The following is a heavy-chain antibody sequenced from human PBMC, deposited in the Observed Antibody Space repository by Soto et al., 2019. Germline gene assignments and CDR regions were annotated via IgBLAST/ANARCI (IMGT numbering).Heavy chain of an antibody. CDR2: INQDGSGK. Sequence: EVQLVESGGGLVQPGGSLRLSCAASGFIFSNYWMSWVRQAPGKGLEWVAKINQDGSGKYYVDSLKGRFTFSRDNTKNSAYLHMHSLRADYPAAYYCARYGAYDFRVWGQGTLVTVAS. V-gene: IGHV3-7*01. CDR1: GFIFSNYW. J-gene: IGHJ4*02. CDR3: ARYGAYDFRV. D-gene: IGHD3-16*01.